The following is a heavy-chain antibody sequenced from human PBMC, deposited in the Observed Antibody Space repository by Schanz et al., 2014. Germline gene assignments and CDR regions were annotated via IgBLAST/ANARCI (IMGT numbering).Heavy chain of an antibody. V-gene: IGHV3-7*02. D-gene: IGHD3-10*01. CDR3: AKGRFGELSAFDI. J-gene: IGHJ3*02. CDR1: GFTFSDYW. Sequence: EVQLVESGGGLVQPGGSLRLSCTASGFTFSDYWMSWVRQAPGKGPEWVANIKKDGSEKYYVDSVKGRFTMSRDNAKNSVFLQMNSLRAEDTAVYYCAKGRFGELSAFDIWGQGTMVTVSS. CDR2: IKKDGSEK.